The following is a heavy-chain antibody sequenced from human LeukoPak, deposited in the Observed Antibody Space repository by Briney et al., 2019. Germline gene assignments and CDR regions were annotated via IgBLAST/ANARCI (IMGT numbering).Heavy chain of an antibody. CDR1: GFTFSSYA. Sequence: GGSLRLSCAASGFTFSSYAMSWVRQAPGKGLEWVSAISGSGGSTYYADSVKGRFTISRDNSKNTLYLQMNSLRAEDTAAYYCAKDVVVVPAAIRGLDYWGQGTLVTVSS. J-gene: IGHJ4*02. CDR3: AKDVVVVPAAIRGLDY. V-gene: IGHV3-23*01. D-gene: IGHD2-2*02. CDR2: ISGSGGST.